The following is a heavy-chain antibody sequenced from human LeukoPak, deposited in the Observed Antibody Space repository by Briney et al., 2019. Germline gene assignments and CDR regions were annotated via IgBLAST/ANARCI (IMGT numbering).Heavy chain of an antibody. CDR1: GGSISSSSYY. CDR2: IYYSGST. J-gene: IGHJ4*02. CDR3: ARGPTSFVPLDY. Sequence: PSETLSLTCTVSGGSISSSSYYWGWIRQPPGKGLEWIGSIYYSGSTNYNPSLKSRVTISVDTSKNQFSLKLSSVTAADTAVYYCARGPTSFVPLDYWGQGTLVTVSS. D-gene: IGHD2-8*01. V-gene: IGHV4-39*07.